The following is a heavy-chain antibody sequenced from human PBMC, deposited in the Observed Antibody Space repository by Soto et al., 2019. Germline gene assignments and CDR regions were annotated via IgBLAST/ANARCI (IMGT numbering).Heavy chain of an antibody. Sequence: SETLSLTCTVSGGSISSYYWSWIRQPAGKGLEWFGRIYTSGSTNYNPSLKSRVTMSVDTSKNQFSLKLSSVTAADTAVYYCAGEDTAMVKGYCTNGVCPRVSDYWGQGTLVNVS. CDR3: AGEDTAMVKGYCTNGVCPRVSDY. CDR2: IYTSGST. V-gene: IGHV4-4*07. CDR1: GGSISSYY. J-gene: IGHJ4*02. D-gene: IGHD2-8*01.